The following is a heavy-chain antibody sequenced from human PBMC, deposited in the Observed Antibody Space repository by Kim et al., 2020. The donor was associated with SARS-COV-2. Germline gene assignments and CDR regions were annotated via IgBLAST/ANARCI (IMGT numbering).Heavy chain of an antibody. CDR1: GFTFSSYA. CDR2: ISYDGSNK. Sequence: GGSLRLSCAASGFTFSSYAMHWVRQAPGKGLEWVAVISYDGSNKYYADSVKGRFTISRDNSKNTLYLQMNSLRAEDTAVYYCARDRGWYSSGWPYYWGQGTLVTVSS. D-gene: IGHD6-19*01. V-gene: IGHV3-30*04. J-gene: IGHJ4*02. CDR3: ARDRGWYSSGWPYY.